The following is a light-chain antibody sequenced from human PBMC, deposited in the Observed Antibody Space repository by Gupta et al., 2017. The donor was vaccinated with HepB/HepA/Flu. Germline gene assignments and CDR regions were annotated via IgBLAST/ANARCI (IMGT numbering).Light chain of an antibody. CDR3: CSYAGRFTLL. V-gene: IGLV2-11*01. CDR2: DVS. J-gene: IGLJ3*02. Sequence: QSALTQPRSVSGSPGQSVTISCSVTSTDVGGYNYVSWYQQHPGKAPKFMIYDVSQRPSGVPDRFSGYKSGNTAFLTISGLQTEDEAEYYCCSYAGRFTLLFGGGTKLTVL. CDR1: STDVGGYNY.